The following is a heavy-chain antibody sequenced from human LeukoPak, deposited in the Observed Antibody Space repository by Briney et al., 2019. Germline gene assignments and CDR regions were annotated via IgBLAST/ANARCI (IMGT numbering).Heavy chain of an antibody. CDR1: GFTVSSSY. CDR2: FYRGDST. Sequence: GGSLRLSCAASGFTVSSSYMYWVRQAPGKGLEWVSFFYRGDSTYYAESVRGRFTISRDNSKNTQYLQMNSLRDEDTAVYYCVVGGQTQVWLGLDYWGQGTLVTVSS. J-gene: IGHJ4*02. V-gene: IGHV3-53*01. D-gene: IGHD5-18*01. CDR3: VVGGQTQVWLGLDY.